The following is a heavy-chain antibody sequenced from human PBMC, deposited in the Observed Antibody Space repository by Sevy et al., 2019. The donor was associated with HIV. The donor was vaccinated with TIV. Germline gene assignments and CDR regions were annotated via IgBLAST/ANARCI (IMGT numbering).Heavy chain of an antibody. CDR2: ISAYNGNT. CDR1: GYTFTSYG. D-gene: IGHD3-10*01. J-gene: IGHJ4*02. V-gene: IGHV1-18*01. CDR3: ARVFSGPGVFDY. Sequence: ASVKVSYKASGYTFTSYGISWVRQAPGQGLEWMGWISAYNGNTNYAQKLQGRVTMTTDTSTSTAYMELRSLRSDDTAVYYCARVFSGPGVFDYWGQGTLVTVSS.